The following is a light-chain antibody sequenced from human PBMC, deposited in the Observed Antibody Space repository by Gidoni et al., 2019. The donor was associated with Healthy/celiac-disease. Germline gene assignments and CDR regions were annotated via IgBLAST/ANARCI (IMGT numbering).Light chain of an antibody. J-gene: IGLJ2*01. V-gene: IGLV1-40*01. CDR2: GNS. CDR1: SSNSGAGYD. Sequence: QSVLTQPPSVSEVPGQRVTISCTGSSSNSGAGYDVPWYQQLPGTAPKLLIYGNSNRPSGVPDRFSGSKSGTSASLAITGLQAEDEADYYCQSYDSSLSGSVFGGGTKLTVL. CDR3: QSYDSSLSGSV.